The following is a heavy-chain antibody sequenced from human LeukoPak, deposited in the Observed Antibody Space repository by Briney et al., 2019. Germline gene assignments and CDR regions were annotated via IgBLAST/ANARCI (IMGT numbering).Heavy chain of an antibody. CDR2: ILYDGSNK. CDR1: GFTFSSYG. D-gene: IGHD6-13*01. CDR3: AKEDDLAAERAPFDY. Sequence: PGGPLSLSCAASGFTFSSYGRHWVRQAPGKGLERMGFILYDGSNKYYADSVKGRFAISRDNSNNTRYLQMNSLRADDTAVYYCAKEDDLAAERAPFDYWGQGALVTVSS. J-gene: IGHJ4*02. V-gene: IGHV3-30*02.